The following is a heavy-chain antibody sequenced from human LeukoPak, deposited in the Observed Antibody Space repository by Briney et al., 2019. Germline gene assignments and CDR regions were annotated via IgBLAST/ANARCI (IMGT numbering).Heavy chain of an antibody. CDR3: ARHSREIGYPLDS. V-gene: IGHV4-59*08. D-gene: IGHD5-12*01. Sequence: SETLSLTCTVSGDSISPYFWSFIRQAPGKRLEWIAYISSSGSTNYNPSLNSRVTISVDTSKNQFSLRVTSVTAEDTAIYYCARHSREIGYPLDSWGQGTLVTVSS. CDR2: ISSSGST. CDR1: GDSISPYF. J-gene: IGHJ4*02.